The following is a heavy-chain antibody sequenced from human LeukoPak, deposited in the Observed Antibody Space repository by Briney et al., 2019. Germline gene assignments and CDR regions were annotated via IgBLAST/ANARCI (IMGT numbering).Heavy chain of an antibody. V-gene: IGHV3-74*01. CDR1: GFNFASNW. CDR2: INSGGSGT. D-gene: IGHD1-26*01. Sequence: GGSLRLSCAASGFNFASNWMHWVRQTPGKGLMWVSRINSGGSGTSYADSVKGRFSISRDNAKNTLYLQMNSLRAEDTAVYYCAKDVGKWESLHFFDYWGQGTLVTVSS. J-gene: IGHJ4*02. CDR3: AKDVGKWESLHFFDY.